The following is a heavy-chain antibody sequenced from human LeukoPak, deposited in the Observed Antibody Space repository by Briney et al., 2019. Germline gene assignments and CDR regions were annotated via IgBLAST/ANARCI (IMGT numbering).Heavy chain of an antibody. CDR2: ISAYNGNT. V-gene: IGHV1-18*01. CDR3: ARKSYDFWSGNFDY. D-gene: IGHD3-3*01. J-gene: IGHJ4*02. CDR1: GYTLTSYG. Sequence: GASVKVSCKASGYTLTSYGISWVRQAPGQGLEWMGWISAYNGNTNYAQKLQGRVTMTTDTSTSTAYMELRSLRSDDTAVYYCARKSYDFWSGNFDYWGQGTLVTVSS.